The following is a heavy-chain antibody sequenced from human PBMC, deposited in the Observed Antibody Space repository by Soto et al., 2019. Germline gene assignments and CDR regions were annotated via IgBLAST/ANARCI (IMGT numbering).Heavy chain of an antibody. J-gene: IGHJ4*02. CDR3: AREYYSSTTWVDY. CDR2: VHPYEGTT. V-gene: IGHV1-18*04. D-gene: IGHD1-26*01. Sequence: ASVKVSCKTSGFTFTSYPFRWVRQAPGQVLEWLAWVHPYEGTTKVAHQFRDRITLTTDTSAATVFMELTRLTSDDTAVYFCAREYYSSTTWVDYWGQGTLVTVS. CDR1: GFTFTSYP.